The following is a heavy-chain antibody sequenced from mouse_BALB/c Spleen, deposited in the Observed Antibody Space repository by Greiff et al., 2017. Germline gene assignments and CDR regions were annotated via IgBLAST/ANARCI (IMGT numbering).Heavy chain of an antibody. CDR2: ISNGGGST. CDR1: GFTFSSYT. CDR3: VRHRGPYYGNPYWDVDV. Sequence: EVKLVESGGGLVQPGGSLKLSCAASGFTFSSYTMSWVRQTPEKRLEWVAYISNGGGSTYYPDTVKGRFTISRDNAKNTLYLQMSSLKSEDTAMYYCVRHRGPYYGNPYWDVDVWGAGTTVTASS. J-gene: IGHJ1*01. D-gene: IGHD2-10*01. V-gene: IGHV5-12-2*01.